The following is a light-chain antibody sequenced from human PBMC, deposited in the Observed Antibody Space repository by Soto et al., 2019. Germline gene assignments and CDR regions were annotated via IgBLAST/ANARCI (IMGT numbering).Light chain of an antibody. V-gene: IGKV3-20*01. Sequence: EIVLTQSPGTLSLSPGERATLSCRASQSVRSNYLAWYQQKPGQAPRLLIYGASIRATGIPDRFSGSGSGTDFPLTISRLEPEDFAVYYCQQYGTSPPITFGQGTRLEIK. CDR1: QSVRSNY. CDR3: QQYGTSPPIT. J-gene: IGKJ5*01. CDR2: GAS.